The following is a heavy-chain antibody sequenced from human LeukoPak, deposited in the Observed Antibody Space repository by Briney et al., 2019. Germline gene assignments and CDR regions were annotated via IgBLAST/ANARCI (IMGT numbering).Heavy chain of an antibody. D-gene: IGHD3-10*01. J-gene: IGHJ4*02. CDR1: GFTFSNYW. Sequence: PGGSLRLSCAASGFTFSNYWMHWVRQAPGKGLEYVSTISSSGGSAQYANSVKGRFTISRDNSKNTLYLQMGSLRAEDTAVYYCARDPNYGSGSYYDYWGQGTLVTVSS. V-gene: IGHV3-64*01. CDR2: ISSSGGSA. CDR3: ARDPNYGSGSYYDY.